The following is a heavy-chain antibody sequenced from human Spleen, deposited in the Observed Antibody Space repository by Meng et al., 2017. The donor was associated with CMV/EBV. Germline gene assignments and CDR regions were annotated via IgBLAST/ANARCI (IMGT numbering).Heavy chain of an antibody. CDR2: INHSGST. J-gene: IGHJ4*02. CDR3: ARSGADCSGGSCYSPFDY. CDR1: GGSFSGYY. Sequence: QVQLQQWGAGLLKPSETLSLTCAVYGGSFSGYYWSWIRQPPGKGLEWIGEINHSGSTNYNPSLKSRVTISVDTSKNQFSLKLSSVTAADTAVYYCARSGADCSGGSCYSPFDYWGQGTLVTVSS. V-gene: IGHV4-34*01. D-gene: IGHD2-15*01.